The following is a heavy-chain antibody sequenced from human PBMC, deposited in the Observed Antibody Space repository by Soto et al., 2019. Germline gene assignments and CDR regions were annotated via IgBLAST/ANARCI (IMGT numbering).Heavy chain of an antibody. D-gene: IGHD3-10*01. J-gene: IGHJ6*02. CDR3: AQMWFGELWHGMDV. Sequence: QLVQSGAEVKRPGASVKVSCKASGGDFLSSTISWVRQVPVQGPEWMGTIIPMLDVAKNAQKFQGRVAITADKATSTVYMELRSLRSDDTAVYYCAQMWFGELWHGMDVWGQGNTITVSS. V-gene: IGHV1-69*02. CDR1: GGDFLSST. CDR2: IIPMLDVA.